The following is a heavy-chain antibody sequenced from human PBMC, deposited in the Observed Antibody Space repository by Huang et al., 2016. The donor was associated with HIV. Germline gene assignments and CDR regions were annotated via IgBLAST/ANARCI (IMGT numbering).Heavy chain of an antibody. CDR2: ITPIFEKT. J-gene: IGHJ4*02. CDR3: ATGPRGSGSFN. V-gene: IGHV1-69*01. D-gene: IGHD1-26*01. Sequence: QVQLVQSGAEVKKPGSSVKVSCKASGGTFSSYVISWVRQAPGQGLGWMGGITPIFEKTNYAQKFQGRVTIIADESTRTAYMEMSSLRPEDTATYYCATGPRGSGSFNWGQGTLVIVSS. CDR1: GGTFSSYV.